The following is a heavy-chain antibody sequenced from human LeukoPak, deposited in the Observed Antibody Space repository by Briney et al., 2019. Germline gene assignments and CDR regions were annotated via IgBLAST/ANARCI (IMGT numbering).Heavy chain of an antibody. Sequence: GGSLRLSCAASGFTFSSYAMSWVRQAPGEGLEWVSAISGSGGSTYYADSVKGRFTITRDKYKNTLYLQMTSLRAEDTAVYYCAKAQQWLVLSYFDYWGQGTLVTVSS. D-gene: IGHD6-19*01. V-gene: IGHV3-23*01. CDR2: ISGSGGST. CDR3: AKAQQWLVLSYFDY. J-gene: IGHJ4*02. CDR1: GFTFSSYA.